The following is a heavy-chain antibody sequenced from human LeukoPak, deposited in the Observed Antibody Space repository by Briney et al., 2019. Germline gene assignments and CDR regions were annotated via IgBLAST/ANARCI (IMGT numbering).Heavy chain of an antibody. V-gene: IGHV1-2*02. CDR2: INPNSGGT. CDR1: GYTFTGYY. D-gene: IGHD6-13*01. J-gene: IGHJ6*03. Sequence: GASVKVSCKASGYTFTGYYMHWVRQAPGQGLEWMGWINPNSGGTNYAQKFQGRVTITADKSTSTAYMELSSLRSEDTAVYYCARDAVAAAGMYYYYYYMDVWGKGTTVTVSS. CDR3: ARDAVAAAGMYYYYYYMDV.